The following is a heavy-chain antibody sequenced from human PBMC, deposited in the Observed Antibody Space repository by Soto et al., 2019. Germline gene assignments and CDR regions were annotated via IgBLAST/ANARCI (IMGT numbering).Heavy chain of an antibody. CDR2: INHSGST. Sequence: TSETLSLTCAVYGGSFSGYYWTWIRQPPGTGLEWIGEINHSGSTNYNPALKSRVTISVDTSKNQFSLKMTSVTAADTAVYYCARHEGGAAADRPLDYWGQGTLVTVSS. CDR3: ARHEGGAAADRPLDY. CDR1: GGSFSGYY. V-gene: IGHV4-34*01. J-gene: IGHJ4*02. D-gene: IGHD6-13*01.